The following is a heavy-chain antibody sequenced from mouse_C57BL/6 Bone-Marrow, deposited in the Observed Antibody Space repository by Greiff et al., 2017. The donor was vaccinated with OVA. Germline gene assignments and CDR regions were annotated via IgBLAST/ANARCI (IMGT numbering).Heavy chain of an antibody. CDR2: IYPRSGNT. D-gene: IGHD4-1*01. V-gene: IGHV1-81*01. CDR1: GYTFTSYG. Sequence: QQSCKASGYTFTSYGISWVKQRTGQGLEWIGEIYPRSGNTYYNEKFKGKATLTADKSSSTAYMEPCSLTSADSAVYFCARGGDWDAYWGQGTLVTVSA. CDR3: ARGGDWDAY. J-gene: IGHJ3*01.